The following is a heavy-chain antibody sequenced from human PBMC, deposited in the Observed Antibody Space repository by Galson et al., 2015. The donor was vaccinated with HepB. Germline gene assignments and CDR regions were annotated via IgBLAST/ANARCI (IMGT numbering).Heavy chain of an antibody. CDR2: ISTSSSLI. Sequence: SLRLSCAASGFTFSSYSMNWVRQAPGKGLEWVSYISTSSSLIYYADSVKGRFTISRDNAKNSLYLRMNSLRAEDTAVYFCARDIVNSQGVWGQGTTVTVSS. V-gene: IGHV3-48*04. J-gene: IGHJ6*02. CDR1: GFTFSSYS. CDR3: ARDIVNSQGV. D-gene: IGHD3-16*02.